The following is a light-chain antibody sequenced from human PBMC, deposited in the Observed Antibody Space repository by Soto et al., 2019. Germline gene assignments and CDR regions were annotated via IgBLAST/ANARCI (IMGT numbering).Light chain of an antibody. CDR3: CSYVGSPWV. Sequence: QSALTQPRAVSGSPGLSVTISCTGTSSDVGGYNYVSWYQQHPGKAPKVVIYDVTKRPSGVPDRFSGSKSGNTASLTISGLQAEDEAEYYFCSYVGSPWVFGGGTKLTVL. CDR1: SSDVGGYNY. CDR2: DVT. V-gene: IGLV2-11*01. J-gene: IGLJ3*02.